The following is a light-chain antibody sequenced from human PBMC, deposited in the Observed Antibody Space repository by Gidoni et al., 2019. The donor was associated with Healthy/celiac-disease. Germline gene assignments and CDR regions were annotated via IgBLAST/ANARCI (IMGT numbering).Light chain of an antibody. V-gene: IGKV3-11*01. J-gene: IGKJ2*01. CDR2: DAS. CDR1: KSVSSY. CDR3: QQCRNWPPYT. Sequence: EIVFTQSPATLSLSPEERATLSCSASKSVSSYLAWYQQKPGQAPRLLIYDASNRATGIPDRFSGSGSGTDFTLTISSLEPEDFAVYYCQQCRNWPPYTFGQGTKLEIK.